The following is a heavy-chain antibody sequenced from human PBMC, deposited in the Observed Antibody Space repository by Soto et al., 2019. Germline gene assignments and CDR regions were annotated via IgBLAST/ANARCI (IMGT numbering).Heavy chain of an antibody. D-gene: IGHD1-1*01. CDR1: GFTFSDYA. CDR2: MSGSGGSI. CDR3: AKTFGSNWLLDY. J-gene: IGHJ4*02. Sequence: EVQLLESGGGLVQPGGSLRLSCAGSGFTFSDYAISWVRQAPGKGLEWVSAMSGSGGSIYYADFVKGRFTISRDNSKNTVYLQMSSLRGEDTAIYYCAKTFGSNWLLDYWGRGPWSPFPQ. V-gene: IGHV3-23*01.